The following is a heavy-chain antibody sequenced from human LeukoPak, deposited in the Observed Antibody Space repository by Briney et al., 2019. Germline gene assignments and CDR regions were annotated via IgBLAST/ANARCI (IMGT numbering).Heavy chain of an antibody. CDR3: ARAHVGAGLAFDF. V-gene: IGHV3-13*01. D-gene: IGHD1-26*01. CDR2: ISLVGDT. Sequence: GGSLRLSCAASGFSFNDYDMHWVRQTAGKRLEWVSAISLVGDTYYPASVKGRFTVSRDSAKSFLYLQMNSLRAGDTAFYYCARAHVGAGLAFDFWGRGTMVTVSS. J-gene: IGHJ3*01. CDR1: GFSFNDYD.